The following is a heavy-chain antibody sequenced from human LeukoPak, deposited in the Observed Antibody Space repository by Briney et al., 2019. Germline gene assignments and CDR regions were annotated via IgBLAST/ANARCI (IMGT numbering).Heavy chain of an antibody. CDR3: ARKVPYYMDV. CDR1: GSSFSDYY. V-gene: IGHV4-34*01. CDR2: INHSGGT. J-gene: IGHJ6*03. Sequence: PSETLSLTCAVYGSSFSDYYWSWIRQPPGKGLKWIGEINHSGGTNYNPSLKSRVTISVDTSKNQFSLKVNSVTAADTAVYYCARKVPYYMDVWGKGITVIVSS.